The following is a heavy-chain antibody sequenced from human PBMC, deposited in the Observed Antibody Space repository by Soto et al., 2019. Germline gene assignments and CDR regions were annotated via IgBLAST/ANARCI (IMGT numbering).Heavy chain of an antibody. CDR3: ARDLASQLLWFGEFTTWADTDKNWFDP. J-gene: IGHJ5*02. CDR1: GYTFTSYG. D-gene: IGHD3-10*01. Sequence: ASVKVSCKASGYTFTSYGISWVRQAPGQGLEWMGWISAYNGNTNYAQKLQGRVTMTTDTSTSTAYMELRSLRFDDTAVYYCARDLASQLLWFGEFTTWADTDKNWFDPWGQGTLVTVSS. CDR2: ISAYNGNT. V-gene: IGHV1-18*01.